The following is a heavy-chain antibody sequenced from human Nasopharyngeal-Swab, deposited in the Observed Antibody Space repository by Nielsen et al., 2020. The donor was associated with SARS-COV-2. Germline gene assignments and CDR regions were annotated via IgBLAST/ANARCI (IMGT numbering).Heavy chain of an antibody. CDR1: GFIFDDYA. V-gene: IGHV3-9*01. CDR2: ISWNSGTT. CDR3: AKETGTVPVAFDI. Sequence: GGSLRLSCVASGFIFDDYAMHWVRQAPGKGLEWVSCISWNSGTTDYGASVKGRFTISRDNAENSVYLQMNSLRPEDTAFYYCAKETGTVPVAFDIWGQGTVVTVSS. D-gene: IGHD1-7*01. J-gene: IGHJ3*02.